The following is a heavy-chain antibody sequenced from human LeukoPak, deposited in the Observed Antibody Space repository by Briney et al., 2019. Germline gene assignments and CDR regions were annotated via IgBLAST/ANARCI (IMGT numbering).Heavy chain of an antibody. J-gene: IGHJ4*02. CDR2: ISWDSGSI. CDR1: GFTFGDYA. CDR3: AKAVVPAAGFDY. Sequence: GRSLRLSCAASGFTFGDYAMHWVRQAPGKGLEWVSGISWDSGSIGYADSVKGRFTISRDNAKNSLYLQMNSLRAEDTALYYCAKAVVPAAGFDYWGQGTLVTVSS. V-gene: IGHV3-9*01. D-gene: IGHD2-2*01.